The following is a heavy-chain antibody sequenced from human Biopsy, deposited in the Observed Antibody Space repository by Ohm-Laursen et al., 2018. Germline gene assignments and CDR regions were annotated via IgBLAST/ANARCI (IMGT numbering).Heavy chain of an antibody. CDR1: GGDINNYY. CDR3: ASVVLGPTNDAFDL. CDR2: IYPGGST. D-gene: IGHD3-22*01. V-gene: IGHV4-4*07. Sequence: PSETLSLTCCVSGGDINNYYWSWIRQPAGKGLEWIGRIYPGGSTNYNPSLKSRVTMSVDTSKKQLSPRLRSVTAADTAMYYCASVVLGPTNDAFDLWGQGTMVVVSS. J-gene: IGHJ3*01.